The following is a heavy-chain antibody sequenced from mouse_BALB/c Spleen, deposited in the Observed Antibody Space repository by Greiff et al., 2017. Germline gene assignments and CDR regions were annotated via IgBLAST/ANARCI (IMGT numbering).Heavy chain of an antibody. Sequence: EVMLVESGGGLVKPGGSLKLSCAASGFTFSSYTMSWVRQTPEKRLEWVATISSGGSYTYYPDSVKGRFTISRDNAKNTLYLQMSSLKSEDTAMYYCTREDRYDGYAMDDWGQGTSVTVSS. J-gene: IGHJ4*01. CDR1: GFTFSSYT. D-gene: IGHD2-14*01. CDR2: ISSGGSYT. V-gene: IGHV5-6-4*01. CDR3: TREDRYDGYAMDD.